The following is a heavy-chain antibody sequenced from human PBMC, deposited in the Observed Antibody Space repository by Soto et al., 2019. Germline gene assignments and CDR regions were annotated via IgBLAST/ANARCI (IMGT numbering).Heavy chain of an antibody. CDR1: GDSVRSDSYY. V-gene: IGHV4-61*01. Sequence: SETLSLTCTVSGDSVRSDSYYWSWIRQPPGKRLEWIGYIYHNGSTSYNPSLQSRVTMSINTPKNQFSLKLASVTAADTAIYYCAREGGVLRLSNWLDPWGPGTLVTVSS. CDR3: AREGGVLRLSNWLDP. J-gene: IGHJ5*02. D-gene: IGHD3-3*01. CDR2: IYHNGST.